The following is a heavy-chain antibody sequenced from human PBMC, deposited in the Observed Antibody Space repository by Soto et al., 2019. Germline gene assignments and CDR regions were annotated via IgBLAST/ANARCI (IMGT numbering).Heavy chain of an antibody. CDR1: GGTFSSYA. Sequence: SVKVSCKASGGTFSSYAISWVRQAPGQGLEWMGGIIPIFGTANYAQKFQGRVTITADESTSTAYMELSSLRSEDTAVYYCARLQQQLPRGDFDIWGQGTMVTVSS. V-gene: IGHV1-69*13. D-gene: IGHD6-13*01. J-gene: IGHJ3*02. CDR2: IIPIFGTA. CDR3: ARLQQQLPRGDFDI.